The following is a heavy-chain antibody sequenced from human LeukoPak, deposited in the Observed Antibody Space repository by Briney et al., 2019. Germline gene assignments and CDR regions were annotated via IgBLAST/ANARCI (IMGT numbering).Heavy chain of an antibody. CDR1: EFTFSSYG. Sequence: GRSLRLSCAASEFTFSSYGMHWVRQAPGKGLEWVSYISSSGTTIYYADSVKGRFTISRDNTNNALYLQMNSLRAEDTAVYYCVRLRDYGGNSDGFDIWGQGTMVTVSS. V-gene: IGHV3-48*04. CDR3: VRLRDYGGNSDGFDI. J-gene: IGHJ3*02. CDR2: ISSSGTTI. D-gene: IGHD4-23*01.